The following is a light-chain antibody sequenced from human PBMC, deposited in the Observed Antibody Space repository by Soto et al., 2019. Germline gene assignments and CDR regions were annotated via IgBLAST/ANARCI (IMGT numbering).Light chain of an antibody. V-gene: IGLV2-23*01. Sequence: QSALTQPASVSGSPGQSITISCTGTSSDVGSYNLVSWYQQHPGKAPKVMIYEGSKRPSGVSNRFSGSKYGNTASLTISGLQAEDEADYYCCSYAANTVVFGGGTKLTVL. CDR2: EGS. CDR1: SSDVGSYNL. CDR3: CSYAANTVV. J-gene: IGLJ2*01.